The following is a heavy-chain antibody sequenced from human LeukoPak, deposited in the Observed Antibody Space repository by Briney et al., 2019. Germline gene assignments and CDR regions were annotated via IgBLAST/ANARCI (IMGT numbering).Heavy chain of an antibody. V-gene: IGHV4-59*01. D-gene: IGHD2-21*02. Sequence: SETLSLTCTVSGGSISSYYWTWIRQPPGKGLEWIGYIHYSGSSRSHPSLYSRVTMSVDTSKSQFFLKLTSVTAADTAVYYCARGRRTAVVTDFDYWGQGTLVTVSS. CDR1: GGSISSYY. CDR3: ARGRRTAVVTDFDY. CDR2: IHYSGSS. J-gene: IGHJ4*02.